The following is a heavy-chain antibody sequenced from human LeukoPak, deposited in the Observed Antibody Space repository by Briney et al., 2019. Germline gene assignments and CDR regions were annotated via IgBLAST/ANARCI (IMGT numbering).Heavy chain of an antibody. CDR1: GGSISSYY. D-gene: IGHD5-24*01. J-gene: IGHJ4*02. V-gene: IGHV4-59*01. Sequence: SETLSLTCTVSGGSISSYYWSWIRQPPGKGLEWIGYIYYSGSTNYNPSLKSRVSISVDTSKNQFSLKLSSVTAADTAVYYCARFDRTRGDYWGQGTLVTVSS. CDR2: IYYSGST. CDR3: ARFDRTRGDY.